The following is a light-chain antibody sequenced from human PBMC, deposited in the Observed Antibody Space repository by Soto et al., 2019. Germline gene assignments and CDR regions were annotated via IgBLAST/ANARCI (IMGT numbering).Light chain of an antibody. V-gene: IGKV3-20*01. Sequence: EIVLTQSPGNLSLSPGERATLSCRASQSVTSNKLAWYQQKPGQAPRLLIYDASGRTTGSPDRFSGSGSGADFTLTSSRLEPEDFAVYYCQQYGSSPITFGQGTRLEIK. CDR2: DAS. CDR1: QSVTSNK. CDR3: QQYGSSPIT. J-gene: IGKJ5*01.